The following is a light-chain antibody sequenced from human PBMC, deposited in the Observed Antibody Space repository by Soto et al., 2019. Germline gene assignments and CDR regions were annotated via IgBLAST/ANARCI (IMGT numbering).Light chain of an antibody. CDR1: QRISSY. Sequence: IQLTQSPSSLSAYVGDRVTITCRASQRISSYLAWYQQKPGKAPKLLIYASSTVQSGVPSRFNGSGSGTDFTLTISSLQPEDFASYSCHQVKNYPLTFGGGTKVDI. V-gene: IGKV1-9*01. J-gene: IGKJ4*01. CDR3: HQVKNYPLT. CDR2: ASS.